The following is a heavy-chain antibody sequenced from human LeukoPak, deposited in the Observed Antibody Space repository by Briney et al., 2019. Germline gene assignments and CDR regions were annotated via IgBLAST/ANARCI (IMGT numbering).Heavy chain of an antibody. J-gene: IGHJ6*03. CDR2: ISSSSSTI. D-gene: IGHD6-13*01. CDR3: ARSLAAARYYYMDV. V-gene: IGHV3-48*01. CDR1: GFSFSVYG. Sequence: GGSLRLSCAASGFSFSVYGMNWVRQAPGKGLKGVSYISSSSSTIYYADSVKGRFTISRDNAKNSLYLQMNSLRAEDTAVYYCARSLAAARYYYMDVWGKGTTVTVSS.